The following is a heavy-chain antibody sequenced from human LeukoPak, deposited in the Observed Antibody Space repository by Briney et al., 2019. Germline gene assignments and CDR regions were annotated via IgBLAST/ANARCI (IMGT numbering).Heavy chain of an antibody. Sequence: ASVKVSCKAPGYTFTSHDINWVRQATGQGLEWMGWMNPNSGNTGYAQKFQGRVTMTRNTSISTAYMELSSLRSEDTAMYYCARGVRDSSGREYFQHWGQGTLVTVSS. V-gene: IGHV1-8*01. CDR2: MNPNSGNT. D-gene: IGHD3-22*01. CDR1: GYTFTSHD. J-gene: IGHJ1*01. CDR3: ARGVRDSSGREYFQH.